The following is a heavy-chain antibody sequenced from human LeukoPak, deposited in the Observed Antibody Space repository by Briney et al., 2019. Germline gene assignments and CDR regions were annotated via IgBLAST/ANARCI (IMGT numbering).Heavy chain of an antibody. CDR1: GFTVSSNY. V-gene: IGHV3-30-3*01. J-gene: IGHJ4*02. Sequence: GGSLRLSCAASGFTVSSNYMSWVRQAPGKGLEWVAVISYDGSNKYYADSVKGRFTISRDNSKNTLYLQMNSLRAEDTAVYYCARTLRRYSGSYYLDYWGQGTLVTVSS. CDR3: ARTLRRYSGSYYLDY. CDR2: ISYDGSNK. D-gene: IGHD1-26*01.